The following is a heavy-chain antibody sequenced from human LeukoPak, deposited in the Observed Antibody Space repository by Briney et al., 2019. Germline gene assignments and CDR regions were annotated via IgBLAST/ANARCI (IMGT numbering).Heavy chain of an antibody. CDR2: ISGSGGST. V-gene: IGHV3-23*01. Sequence: GGSLRLSCAASGFTFANYAMSWVRQGPGKGLEWVSTISGSGGSTYYADSVKGRFTISRDNSKNTLFLQINSLRADDTAVYFCAKDQKSIAATGYDYWGQGTLVTVSS. CDR1: GFTFANYA. D-gene: IGHD6-13*01. J-gene: IGHJ4*02. CDR3: AKDQKSIAATGYDY.